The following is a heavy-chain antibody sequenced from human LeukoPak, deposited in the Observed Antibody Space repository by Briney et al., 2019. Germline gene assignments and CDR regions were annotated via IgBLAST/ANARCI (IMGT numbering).Heavy chain of an antibody. V-gene: IGHV3-30*18. CDR2: ISYDGSNK. D-gene: IGHD3-10*01. J-gene: IGHJ6*02. Sequence: GGSLRLSCVASGFTFSSYGMHWVRQAPGKGLEWVAVISYDGSNKYYADSVKGRFTISRDNSKNTLYLQMNSLRAEDTAVYYCAKDYGSGSYGRRGMDVWGQGTTVTVSS. CDR3: AKDYGSGSYGRRGMDV. CDR1: GFTFSSYG.